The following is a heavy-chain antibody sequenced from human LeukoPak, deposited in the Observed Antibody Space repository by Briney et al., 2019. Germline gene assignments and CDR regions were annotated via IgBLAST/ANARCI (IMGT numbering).Heavy chain of an antibody. V-gene: IGHV3-30*18. CDR1: GFTFSSYG. J-gene: IGHJ4*02. Sequence: GGTLRLSCAASGFTFSSYGMHWVRQAPGKGLEWVAFITYDGTNTYYADSVKGRFTISRDNSKNTLYLQMNSLRPEDTAVYYCAKDREFRDIVVVVAAMTHWGQGTLITVSS. D-gene: IGHD2-15*01. CDR3: AKDREFRDIVVVVAAMTH. CDR2: ITYDGTNT.